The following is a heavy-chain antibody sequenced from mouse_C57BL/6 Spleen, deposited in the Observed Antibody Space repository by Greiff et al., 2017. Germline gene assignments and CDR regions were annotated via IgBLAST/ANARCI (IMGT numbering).Heavy chain of an antibody. V-gene: IGHV1-55*01. CDR3: ARSGNYYGSSSWFAY. Sequence: QVQLQQPGAELVKPGASVKMSCKASGYTFTSYWITWVKQRPGQGLEWIGDIYPGSGSTNYTEKFKSKATLTVDTSSSTAYMQLSSLTSEDSAVYYCARSGNYYGSSSWFAYWGQGTLVTVSA. CDR2: IYPGSGST. CDR1: GYTFTSYW. D-gene: IGHD1-1*01. J-gene: IGHJ3*01.